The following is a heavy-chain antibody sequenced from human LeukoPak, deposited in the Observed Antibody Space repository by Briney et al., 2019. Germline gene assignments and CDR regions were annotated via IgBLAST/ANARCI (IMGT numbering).Heavy chain of an antibody. Sequence: GASVKVSCRASGGXFSSYAMSWVRQAPGQGLEWMGSIIPILGIANYAQKFQGRVTITADKSTSTAYMELSSLRSEDTAVYYCARDLLYSSSSADYWGQGTLVTVSS. V-gene: IGHV1-69*04. D-gene: IGHD6-6*01. CDR3: ARDLLYSSSSADY. J-gene: IGHJ4*02. CDR1: GGXFSSYA. CDR2: IIPILGIA.